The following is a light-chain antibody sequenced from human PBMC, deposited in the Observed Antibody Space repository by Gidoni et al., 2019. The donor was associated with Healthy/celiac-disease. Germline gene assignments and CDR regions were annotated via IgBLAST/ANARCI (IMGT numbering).Light chain of an antibody. J-gene: IGKJ1*01. V-gene: IGKV4-1*01. CDR2: WAS. CDR1: QSVLYSSNNKNY. CDR3: QQYYSTPRT. Sequence: DIVMTQSPDSLAVSLAERDTINCKSSQSVLYSSNNKNYLAWYQQKPGQPPKLLIYWASTRESGVPDRFSGSGSGTDFTLTISSLQAEDVAVYYCQQYYSTPRTFGQGTKVEIK.